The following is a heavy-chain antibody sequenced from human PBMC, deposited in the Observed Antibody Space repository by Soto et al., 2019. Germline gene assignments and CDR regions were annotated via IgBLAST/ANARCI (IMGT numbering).Heavy chain of an antibody. CDR1: GGSISSSSYY. J-gene: IGHJ5*02. CDR3: ARSFRGSWYEAYNWFDP. V-gene: IGHV4-39*01. D-gene: IGHD6-13*01. Sequence: PSETLSLTCTVSGGSISSSSYYWGWIRQPPGKGLEWIGSIYYSGSTYYNPSLKSRVTISVDTSKNQFSLKLSSVTAADTAVYYCARSFRGSWYEAYNWFDPWGQGTLVTVSS. CDR2: IYYSGST.